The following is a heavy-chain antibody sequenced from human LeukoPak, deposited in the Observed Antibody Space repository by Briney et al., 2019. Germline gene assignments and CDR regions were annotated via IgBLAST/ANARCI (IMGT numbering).Heavy chain of an antibody. CDR2: INPNSGGT. J-gene: IGHJ5*02. V-gene: IGHV1-2*02. Sequence: ASVKVSCKTSGYSFTDYYMHWVRQAPGQGLEWMVWINPNSGGTNYAQKFQGRVTMTRDTSISTAYMELSRLRSDDTAVYYCARGRVGGGYSNWFDPWGQGTLVTVSS. CDR1: GYSFTDYY. D-gene: IGHD2-21*02. CDR3: ARGRVGGGYSNWFDP.